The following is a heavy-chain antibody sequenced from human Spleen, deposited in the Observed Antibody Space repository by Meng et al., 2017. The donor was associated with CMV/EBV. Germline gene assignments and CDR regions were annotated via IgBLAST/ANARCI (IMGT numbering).Heavy chain of an antibody. Sequence: SETLSLTCTVSGGSVTSGNYYWSWIRQPPGKGLEWIGYVYSTGPTSYHPSLKSRVTISVDTSRNQFSLRLSSVTAADTAVYYCARGYSVYDASWYFDLWGRGTLVTVSS. J-gene: IGHJ2*01. CDR2: VYSTGPT. CDR1: GGSVTSGNYY. CDR3: ARGYSVYDASWYFDL. V-gene: IGHV4-61*01. D-gene: IGHD5/OR15-5a*01.